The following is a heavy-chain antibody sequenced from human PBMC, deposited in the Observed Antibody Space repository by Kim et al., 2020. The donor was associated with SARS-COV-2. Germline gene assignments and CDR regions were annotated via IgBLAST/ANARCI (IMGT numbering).Heavy chain of an antibody. V-gene: IGHV1-69*13. D-gene: IGHD3-22*01. CDR3: ARWVYDSSGYYRAWNVSGYFDY. CDR1: GGTFSSYA. J-gene: IGHJ4*02. Sequence: SVKVSCKASGGTFSSYAISWVRQAPGQGLEWMGGIIPIFGTANYAQKFQGRVTITADESTSTAYMELSSLRSEDTAVYYCARWVYDSSGYYRAWNVSGYFDYWGQGTLVTVSS. CDR2: IIPIFGTA.